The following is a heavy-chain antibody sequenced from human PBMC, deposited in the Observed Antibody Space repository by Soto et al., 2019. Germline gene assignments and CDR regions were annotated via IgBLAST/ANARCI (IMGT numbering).Heavy chain of an antibody. Sequence: PGGSLRLSCAASGFTFSDHYMDWVRQAPGKGLEWVGRTRNKANSYTTEYAASVKGRFTISRDDSKNSLYLQMNSLKTEDTAVYYCARVSGSSDFDYWGQGTLVTVSS. D-gene: IGHD1-26*01. J-gene: IGHJ4*02. CDR2: TRNKANSYTT. CDR1: GFTFSDHY. V-gene: IGHV3-72*01. CDR3: ARVSGSSDFDY.